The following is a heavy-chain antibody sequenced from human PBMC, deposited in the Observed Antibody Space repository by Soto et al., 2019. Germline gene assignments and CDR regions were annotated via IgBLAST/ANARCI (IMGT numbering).Heavy chain of an antibody. V-gene: IGHV1-18*01. J-gene: IGHJ5*02. CDR1: GYTFTSYG. Sequence: GASVKVSCKASGYTFTSYGISWVRQAPGQGLEWMGWISAYNGNTNYAQKLQGRVTMTTDTSTSTAYMELRSLRSDDTAVYYCARDPHYDILTGYSNNWFDPWGQGTLVTVSS. CDR3: ARDPHYDILTGYSNNWFDP. D-gene: IGHD3-9*01. CDR2: ISAYNGNT.